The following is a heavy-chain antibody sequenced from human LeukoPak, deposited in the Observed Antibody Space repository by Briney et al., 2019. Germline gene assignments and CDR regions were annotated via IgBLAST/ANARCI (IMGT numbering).Heavy chain of an antibody. Sequence: SQTLSLTCTVSGGSISSGSYYWSWIRQPAGKGLEWIGRIYTSGSTNYNPSLKSRVTISVDTSKSQFSLKLSSVTAADTAVYYCARDRYYYDSSGYYDHWYFDLWGRGTLVTVSS. CDR2: IYTSGST. CDR3: ARDRYYYDSSGYYDHWYFDL. J-gene: IGHJ2*01. CDR1: GGSISSGSYY. D-gene: IGHD3-22*01. V-gene: IGHV4-61*02.